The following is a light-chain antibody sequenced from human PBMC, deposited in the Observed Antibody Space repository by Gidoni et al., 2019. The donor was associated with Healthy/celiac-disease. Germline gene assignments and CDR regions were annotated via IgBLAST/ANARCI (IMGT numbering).Light chain of an antibody. J-gene: IGLJ2*01. V-gene: IGLV3-25*02. CDR3: QSAEGGGTVV. CDR1: ALPNQF. CDR2: KN. Sequence: SYDLTQPPSVSVSPGRTAKITCSGDALPNQFAYWYQQKPGQAPILLIYKNERFSGIPERFSGSSSGTTVTLTISGVQAEDEADYYCQSAEGGGTVVFGGGTKLTVL.